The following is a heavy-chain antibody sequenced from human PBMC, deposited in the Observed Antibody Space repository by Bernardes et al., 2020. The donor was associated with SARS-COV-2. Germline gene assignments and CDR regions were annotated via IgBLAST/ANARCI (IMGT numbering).Heavy chain of an antibody. J-gene: IGHJ4*02. D-gene: IGHD3-9*01. CDR2: ISGSGGST. V-gene: IGHV3-23*01. CDR1: GFTFSSYA. Sequence: VWSLRLSCAASGFTFSSYAMSWVRQAPGKGLEWVSAISGSGGSTYYADSVKGRFTISRDNSKNTLYLQMNSLRAEDTAVYYCAKDQAIRYYDILTGYSPFDYWGQGTLVTVSS. CDR3: AKDQAIRYYDILTGYSPFDY.